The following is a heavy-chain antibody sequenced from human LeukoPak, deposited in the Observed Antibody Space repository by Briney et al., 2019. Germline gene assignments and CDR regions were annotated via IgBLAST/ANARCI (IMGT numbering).Heavy chain of an antibody. V-gene: IGHV4-34*01. CDR1: GGSFSGYY. CDR3: ARELGGGEDFDY. Sequence: PSETLSLTCAVYGGSFSGYYWSWIRQPPGKGLEWIGEINHSGSTNYNPSLKSRVTISVDTSKNQFSLKLSSATAADTAVYYCARELGGGEDFDYWGQGTLVTVSS. J-gene: IGHJ4*02. CDR2: INHSGST. D-gene: IGHD3-16*01.